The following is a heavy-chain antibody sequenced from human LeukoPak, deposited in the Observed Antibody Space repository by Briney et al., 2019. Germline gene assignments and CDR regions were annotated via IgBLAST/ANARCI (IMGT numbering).Heavy chain of an antibody. CDR2: IYYSGST. CDR1: GGSISSYY. J-gene: IGHJ4*02. V-gene: IGHV4-59*08. CDR3: VGVSSGWYYFDY. D-gene: IGHD6-19*01. Sequence: SETLSLTCTVSGGSISSYYWSWIRQPPGKGLAWIGYIYYSGSTNYNPSLKCRVTISVDTSKNQFSLKLSSVTAADTAVYYCVGVSSGWYYFDYWGQGTLVTVSS.